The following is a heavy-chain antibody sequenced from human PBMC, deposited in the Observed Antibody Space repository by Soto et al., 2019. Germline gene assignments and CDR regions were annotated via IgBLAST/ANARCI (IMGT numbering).Heavy chain of an antibody. CDR1: GFTFSSYS. CDR3: AKDGSGAAYNFXT. J-gene: IGHJ4*02. D-gene: IGHD3-9*01. CDR2: ISSSSSTI. Sequence: GGSLRLSCAASGFTFSSYSMNWVRQAPGKGLEWVSYISSSSSTIHYADSVKGRFTISRDNAKNSLYLQMNSLRAEDTAVYYSAKDGSGAAYNFXTWGQEPLLXVSS. V-gene: IGHV3-48*01.